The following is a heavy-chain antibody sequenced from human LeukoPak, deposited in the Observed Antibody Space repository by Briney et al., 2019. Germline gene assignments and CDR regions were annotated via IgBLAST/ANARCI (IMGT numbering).Heavy chain of an antibody. CDR2: IYYSGST. CDR3: ARGVRWLQLSYFDY. V-gene: IGHV4-34*09. CDR1: GGSFSGYY. D-gene: IGHD5-24*01. Sequence: SETQSLTCAVYGGSFSGYYWSWIRQPPGKGLEWIGYIYYSGSTYYNPSLKSRVTISVDTSKNQFSLKLSSVTAADTAVYYCARGVRWLQLSYFDYWGQGTLVTVSS. J-gene: IGHJ4*02.